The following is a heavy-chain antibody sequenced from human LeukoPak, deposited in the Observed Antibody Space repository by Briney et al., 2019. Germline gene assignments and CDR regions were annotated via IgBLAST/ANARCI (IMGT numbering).Heavy chain of an antibody. CDR2: VYHSGTT. J-gene: IGHJ3*02. D-gene: IGHD2-15*01. V-gene: IGHV4-38-2*02. Sequence: SETLSLTCTVSGYSISTGYYCVWIRQPPGKGLEWIGSVYHSGTTYYNPSLKSRITMSLDTSMNEFSLKLSSVTAADTAVYYCARSEDVAAFDIWGQGTMVTVSS. CDR1: GYSISTGYY. CDR3: ARSEDVAAFDI.